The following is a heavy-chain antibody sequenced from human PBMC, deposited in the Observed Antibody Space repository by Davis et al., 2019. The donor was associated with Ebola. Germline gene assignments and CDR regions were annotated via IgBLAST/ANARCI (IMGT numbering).Heavy chain of an antibody. CDR3: AKGVGDYGWFDP. CDR2: VYYSGTT. CDR1: GGSISNYY. J-gene: IGHJ5*02. D-gene: IGHD4-17*01. Sequence: MPSETLSLTCTISGGSISNYYWSWIRQPPGKGLEWIGYVYYSGTTSYNPSLKSRVTISIGTSKDQFSLGLTSVTEADTAVYYCAKGVGDYGWFDPWGQGTLVTVSS. V-gene: IGHV4-59*01.